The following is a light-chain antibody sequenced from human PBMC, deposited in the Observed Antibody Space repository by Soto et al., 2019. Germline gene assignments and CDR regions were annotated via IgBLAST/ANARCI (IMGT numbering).Light chain of an antibody. V-gene: IGLV2-23*02. CDR3: SSYAGSSTFVV. J-gene: IGLJ2*01. Sequence: QSALTQPASVSGSPGQSITISCTGTSSDVGSYNIVSWYQQHPGKAPKLMIQEVTKRPSGVSNRVSGSKSGSTASLTISGLQPEDEADYYCSSYAGSSTFVVFGGGTKVTVL. CDR2: EVT. CDR1: SSDVGSYNI.